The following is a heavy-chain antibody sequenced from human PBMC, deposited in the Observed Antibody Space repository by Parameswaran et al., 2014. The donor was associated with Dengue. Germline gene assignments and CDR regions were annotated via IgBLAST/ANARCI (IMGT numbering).Heavy chain of an antibody. D-gene: IGHD6-19*01. CDR3: ARVYSSGWHELFDY. V-gene: IGHV3-21*01. Sequence: VRQAPGKGLEWVSSISSSSSYIYYADSLKGRFTISRDNAKNSLYLQMNSLRAEDTAVYYCARVYSSGWHELFDYWGQGTLVTVSS. CDR2: ISSSSSYI. J-gene: IGHJ4*02.